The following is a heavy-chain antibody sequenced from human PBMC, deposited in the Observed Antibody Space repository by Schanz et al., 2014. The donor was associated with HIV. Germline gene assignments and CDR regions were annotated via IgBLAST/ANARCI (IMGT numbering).Heavy chain of an antibody. J-gene: IGHJ4*02. D-gene: IGHD6-6*01. V-gene: IGHV3-23*04. CDR3: ARVRREGRSSGTFDY. Sequence: VQLVESGGGVVQPGRSLRLSCAASEFIFSSYAMHWVRQAPGKGLEWVSFISGTGGSTYYTDSVKGRFTISRDNSKNTLYLQMNSLRSEDTALYYCARVRREGRSSGTFDYWGQGTLVTVSS. CDR1: EFIFSSYA. CDR2: ISGTGGST.